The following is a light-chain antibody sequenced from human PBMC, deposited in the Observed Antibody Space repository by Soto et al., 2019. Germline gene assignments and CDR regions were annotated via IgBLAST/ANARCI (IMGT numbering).Light chain of an antibody. CDR3: SSYTSSSTLYV. V-gene: IGLV2-14*01. CDR2: EVS. J-gene: IGLJ1*01. CDR1: SSDIGGYNY. Sequence: QSVLTQPASVSGSPGQSITIYCSGTSSDIGGYNYVSWYQQFPGKAPKLMIYEVSNRPSGVSNRFSGSKSGNTASLTISGLQAEDEADYYCSSYTSSSTLYVFGTGTKLTV.